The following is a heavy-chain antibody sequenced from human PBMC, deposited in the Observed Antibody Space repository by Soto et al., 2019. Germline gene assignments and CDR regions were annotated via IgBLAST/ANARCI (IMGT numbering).Heavy chain of an antibody. Sequence: SETLSLTCIVSGESISSSSYYWGWIRQPPGKGLEWIGSIYYSGRTYYNPSFKSRVTISIDTSKNQFSLKLSSVTATDTAVYYCGRQGTTVVTQAYFDHWGQGALVTVSS. J-gene: IGHJ4*02. CDR2: IYYSGRT. CDR1: GESISSSSYY. D-gene: IGHD2-21*02. V-gene: IGHV4-39*01. CDR3: GRQGTTVVTQAYFDH.